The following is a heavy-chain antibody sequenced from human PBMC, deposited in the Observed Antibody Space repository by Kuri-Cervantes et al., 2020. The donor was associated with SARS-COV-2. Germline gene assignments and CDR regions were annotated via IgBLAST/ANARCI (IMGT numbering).Heavy chain of an antibody. V-gene: IGHV3-30-3*01. CDR2: ISYDGSNK. CDR1: GFTFSSYA. CDR3: ARQLALDPFDY. Sequence: GESLKISCAASGFTFSSYAMHWVRQAPGKGLEWVAVISYDGSNKYYADSVKGRFTISRDNSKNTLYLQMNSLRAEDTAVYYCARQLALDPFDYWGQGTLVTVSS. D-gene: IGHD6-6*01. J-gene: IGHJ4*02.